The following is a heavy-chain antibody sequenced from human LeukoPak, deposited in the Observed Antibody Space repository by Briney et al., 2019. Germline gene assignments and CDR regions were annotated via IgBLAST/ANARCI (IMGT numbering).Heavy chain of an antibody. J-gene: IGHJ3*02. CDR2: IYYSGGT. CDR3: ARRNDFGI. Sequence: PSETLSLTCTVSGGSITSSPYWWSWIRQPPGKGLEWIATIYYSGGTYYNPSLKSRVTIAGDTSKNQFSLKLTSVTAADTAVYYCARRNDFGIWGQGTMVTVSS. CDR1: GGSITSSPYW. V-gene: IGHV4-39*01.